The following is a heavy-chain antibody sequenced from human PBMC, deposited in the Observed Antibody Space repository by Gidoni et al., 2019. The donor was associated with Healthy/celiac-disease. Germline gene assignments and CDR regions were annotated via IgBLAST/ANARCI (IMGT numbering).Heavy chain of an antibody. CDR2: INPNSGGT. Sequence: QVQLVQSVAEVKKPGASVKVSCKASGYTFTGYYMPWVRQAPGQGLEWMGWINPNSGGTNYAQKFQGRVTMTRDTSISTAYMELSRLRSDDTAVYYCATSPCSSTSCYRADGYYFDYWGQGTLVTVSS. D-gene: IGHD2-2*02. CDR1: GYTFTGYY. CDR3: ATSPCSSTSCYRADGYYFDY. V-gene: IGHV1-2*02. J-gene: IGHJ4*02.